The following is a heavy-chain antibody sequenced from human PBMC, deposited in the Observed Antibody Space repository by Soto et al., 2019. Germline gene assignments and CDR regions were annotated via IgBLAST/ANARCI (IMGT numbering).Heavy chain of an antibody. Sequence: GGSLRLSCAASGFTFNSYEMNWVRQAPGKGLEWVSYIVSSSGGTIYYADSVRGRFTISRDNAKNSLYLQMNSLRAEDTAVYYCARGGYCSSTTCYRLNAFDIWGQGTMVTVS. CDR2: IVSSSGGTI. CDR1: GFTFNSYE. D-gene: IGHD2-2*03. J-gene: IGHJ3*02. V-gene: IGHV3-48*03. CDR3: ARGGYCSSTTCYRLNAFDI.